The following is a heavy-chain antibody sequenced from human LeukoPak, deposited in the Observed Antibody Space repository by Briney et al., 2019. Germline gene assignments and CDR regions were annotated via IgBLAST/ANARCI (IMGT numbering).Heavy chain of an antibody. CDR3: ARDDSSGCYDY. CDR2: IYYSGST. CDR1: GGSISSSSYY. Sequence: SGTLSLTCTVSGGSISSSSYYWGWIRQPPGKGLEWIGSIYYSGSTYYNPSLKSRVTISVDTSKNQFSLKLSSVTAADTAVYYCARDDSSGCYDYWGQGTLVTVSS. D-gene: IGHD3-22*01. V-gene: IGHV4-39*07. J-gene: IGHJ4*02.